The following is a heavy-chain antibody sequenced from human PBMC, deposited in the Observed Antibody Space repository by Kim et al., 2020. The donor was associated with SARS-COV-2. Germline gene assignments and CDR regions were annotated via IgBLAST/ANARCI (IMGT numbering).Heavy chain of an antibody. V-gene: IGHV3-72*01. Sequence: GGSLRLSCAASGFIFSDLYMDWVRQAPGKGLEWVGRSRNKANSYTTEYAASVRGRFTISRDDSKSSVFLQMNSLQTEDTALYYCTSGDYRIDYWGPGTLVIVSS. CDR1: GFIFSDLY. D-gene: IGHD4-17*01. J-gene: IGHJ4*02. CDR2: SRNKANSYTT. CDR3: TSGDYRIDY.